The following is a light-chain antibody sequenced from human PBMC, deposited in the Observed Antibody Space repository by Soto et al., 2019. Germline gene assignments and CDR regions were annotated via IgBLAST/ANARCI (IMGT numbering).Light chain of an antibody. V-gene: IGLV2-23*01. CDR3: CSYAGSASYV. J-gene: IGLJ1*01. CDR2: EGT. CDR1: NSDVGSYNL. Sequence: QSALTQPASVSGSPGQSITISCTGTNSDVGSYNLVSWYQQYPGKTPKLMIYEGTKRPSGVSNRFSGSKSGNTASLTISGLQAEDEADYYCCSYAGSASYVFGTGTQLTVL.